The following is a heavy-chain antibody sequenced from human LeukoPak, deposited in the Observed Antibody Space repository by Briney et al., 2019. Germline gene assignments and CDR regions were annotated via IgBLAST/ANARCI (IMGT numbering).Heavy chain of an antibody. V-gene: IGHV3-7*04. Sequence: PGGSLRLSCAASGFTFSSYWMSWVRQAPGKGLEWVAHINPDGSEKNYVDSVKGRFTISRDNAKNSLYLQMNSLRAEDTAVYYCARVGRPYSGPFPLYRREDEFDYWGQGTLVTVSS. D-gene: IGHD5-12*01. CDR3: ARVGRPYSGPFPLYRREDEFDY. CDR2: INPDGSEK. CDR1: GFTFSSYW. J-gene: IGHJ4*02.